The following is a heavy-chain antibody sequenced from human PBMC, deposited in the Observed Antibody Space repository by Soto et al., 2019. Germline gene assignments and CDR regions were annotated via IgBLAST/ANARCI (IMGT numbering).Heavy chain of an antibody. Sequence: SGGSISSGGYYWSWIRQHPGKGLEWIGYIYYSGSTYYNPSLKSRVTISVDTSKNQFSLKLSSVTAADTAVYYCARVVVITRFFDYWGQGTLVTVSS. CDR2: IYYSGST. CDR1: GGSISSGGYY. CDR3: ARVVVITRFFDY. J-gene: IGHJ4*02. V-gene: IGHV4-31*02. D-gene: IGHD3-22*01.